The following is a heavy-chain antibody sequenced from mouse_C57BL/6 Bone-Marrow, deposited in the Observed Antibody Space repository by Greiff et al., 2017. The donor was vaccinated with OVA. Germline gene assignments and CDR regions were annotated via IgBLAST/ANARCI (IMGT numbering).Heavy chain of an antibody. CDR3: ARSRLYPSSFAY. J-gene: IGHJ3*01. Sequence: QVQLQQPGAELVKPGASVKLSCKASGYTFTSYWMQWVKQRPGQGLEWIGEIDPSDSYTNYNQKFKGKATLTVDTSSSTAYMQLSSLTSEDSAVYYCARSRLYPSSFAYWGQGTLVTVSA. CDR1: GYTFTSYW. D-gene: IGHD3-1*01. V-gene: IGHV1-50*01. CDR2: IDPSDSYT.